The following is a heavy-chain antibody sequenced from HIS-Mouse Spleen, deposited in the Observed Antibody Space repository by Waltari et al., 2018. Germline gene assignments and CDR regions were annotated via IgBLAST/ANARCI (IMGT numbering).Heavy chain of an antibody. CDR2: IDWADDK. V-gene: IGHV2-70*15. Sequence: QVTLRESGPALVKPTQTLTLTCTFSGFSLSTSGMCVSCIRQPPGKALEWLARIDWADDKYYSTSLTTRLTIARETAKNQVVLTMANMDPLDTATYYCARIAEGYTSGWYAFDYWGQGTLVTVSS. J-gene: IGHJ4*02. CDR3: ARIAEGYTSGWYAFDY. D-gene: IGHD6-19*01. CDR1: GFSLSTSGMC.